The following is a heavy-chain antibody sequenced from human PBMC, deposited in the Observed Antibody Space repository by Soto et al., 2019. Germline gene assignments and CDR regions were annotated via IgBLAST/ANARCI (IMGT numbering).Heavy chain of an antibody. V-gene: IGHV1-3*01. Sequence: GASVKVSCKASGYTFTYYALHWVRQAPGQSLEWMGWINAGNGNTKYSQKFQGRVTFTRDTSANTAYMELSSLTSEDTAVFYCARECYYGSEIYYRFDPWGQGTLVTVSS. CDR2: INAGNGNT. CDR1: GYTFTYYA. D-gene: IGHD3-10*01. J-gene: IGHJ5*02. CDR3: ARECYYGSEIYYRFDP.